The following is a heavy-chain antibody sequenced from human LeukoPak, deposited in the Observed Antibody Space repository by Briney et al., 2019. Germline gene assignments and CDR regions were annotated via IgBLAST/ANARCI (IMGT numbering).Heavy chain of an antibody. V-gene: IGHV4-59*07. J-gene: IGHJ4*02. D-gene: IGHD2-15*01. CDR2: IYYSGST. CDR3: ARGVVAAPTNFDY. Sequence: SDTLSLTCTVSGHPISGFYWSWIRQPPGKGLEWIGHIYYSGSTNYNPSLKSRVTISVDTSKNHFSLKLSSMTAADTAVYYCARGVVAAPTNFDYWGQGNLVTVSS. CDR1: GHPISGFY.